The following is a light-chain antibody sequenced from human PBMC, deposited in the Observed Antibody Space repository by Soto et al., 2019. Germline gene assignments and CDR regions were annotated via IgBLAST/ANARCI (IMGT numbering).Light chain of an antibody. J-gene: IGKJ2*01. CDR3: QQYGSSQYT. CDR2: GAS. Sequence: EIGLTQSPGTLSLSPGERATLSCRASQSISATYLAWYQQKPGQAPRLLLYGASSRATGIPDRFSGSGSGTDFTLIINRLEPEDFAVYYCQQYGSSQYTFGQGTKLEI. V-gene: IGKV3-20*01. CDR1: QSISATY.